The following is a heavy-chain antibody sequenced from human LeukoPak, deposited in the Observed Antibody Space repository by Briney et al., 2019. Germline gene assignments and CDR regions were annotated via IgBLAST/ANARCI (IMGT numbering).Heavy chain of an antibody. CDR2: ISYDGSNK. CDR1: GFTFSSYA. J-gene: IGHJ4*02. V-gene: IGHV3-30*04. Sequence: GGSLRLSCAASGFTFSSYAMHWVRQAPGKGLEWVAVISYDGSNKYYADSVKGRFTISRDNSKNTLYLQMNSLRAEDTAVYYCAGDVWFGELLYLLDYWGQGTLVTVSS. D-gene: IGHD3-10*01. CDR3: AGDVWFGELLYLLDY.